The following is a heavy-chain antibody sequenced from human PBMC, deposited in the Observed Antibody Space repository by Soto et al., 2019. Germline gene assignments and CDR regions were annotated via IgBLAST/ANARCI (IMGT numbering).Heavy chain of an antibody. CDR1: GFTFRSHS. Sequence: GGSLRLSCEGSGFTFRSHSMNWVRQAPGRGLEWVASISTSSSFIYYGDSVRGRFIISRDNAKNSLDLQMDSLRVEDTAVYYCARENKDVNKSTSISSGFHGMDVWGQGSTVTVSS. V-gene: IGHV3-21*01. CDR3: ARENKDVNKSTSISSGFHGMDV. J-gene: IGHJ6*02. D-gene: IGHD2-2*01. CDR2: ISTSSSFI.